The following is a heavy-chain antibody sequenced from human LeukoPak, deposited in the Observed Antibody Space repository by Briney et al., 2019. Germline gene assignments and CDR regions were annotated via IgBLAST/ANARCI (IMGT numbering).Heavy chain of an antibody. Sequence: GGSLRLSCAASGFSFNYAWVSWVRQVPGKGLEWVGRIKSETDGGTTDYAAPVKGRFTISRDDSKNMLFLRMNSLKTEDTAVYYCATERPNRITMIPVVYQWGQGTLVTVAS. V-gene: IGHV3-15*01. CDR2: IKSETDGGTT. CDR3: ATERPNRITMIPVVYQ. D-gene: IGHD3-22*01. J-gene: IGHJ4*02. CDR1: GFSFNYAW.